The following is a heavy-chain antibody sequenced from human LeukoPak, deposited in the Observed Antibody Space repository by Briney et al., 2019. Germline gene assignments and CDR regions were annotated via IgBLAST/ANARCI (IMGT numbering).Heavy chain of an antibody. D-gene: IGHD3-10*01. V-gene: IGHV3-23*01. CDR1: GFTFSSYA. CDR2: ISGSGTGT. CDR3: AREIGGVPGDLFDY. J-gene: IGHJ4*02. Sequence: GGSLRLSCAASGFTFSSYAMSWVRQAPGKGLEWVSAISGSGTGTYYADSVKGRFTISRDNSKNTLYLQMNSLRAEDTAVYYCAREIGGVPGDLFDYWGQGTLVTVS.